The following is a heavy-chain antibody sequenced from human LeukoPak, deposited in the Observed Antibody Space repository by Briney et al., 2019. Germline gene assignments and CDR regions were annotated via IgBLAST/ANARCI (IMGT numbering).Heavy chain of an antibody. V-gene: IGHV3-43*01. CDR2: ISWDGGST. CDR1: GFTFDNYT. CDR3: AKGSDSGSYYLYYYYYMDV. Sequence: GGSLTLSCAASGFTFDNYTMHCVRQAPGRGREWVSLISWDGGSTYYADSVKGRFTISRDNSKNSLYLQMNSLRTEDTALYYCAKGSDSGSYYLYYYYYMDVWGKGATVTVSS. D-gene: IGHD1-26*01. J-gene: IGHJ6*03.